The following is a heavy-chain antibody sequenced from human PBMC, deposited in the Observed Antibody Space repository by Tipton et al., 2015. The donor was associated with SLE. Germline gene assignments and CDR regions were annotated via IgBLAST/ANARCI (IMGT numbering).Heavy chain of an antibody. V-gene: IGHV4-34*01. CDR2: INHSGST. CDR3: ASGGILRYFDL. Sequence: TLSLTCAVYGGSFSGYCWTWIRQPPGKGLEWIGEINHSGSTNYNPSLKSRVTISVDTSRNQFSLKLSSVTAADTAVYYCASGGILRYFDLWGRGTLVTVSS. J-gene: IGHJ2*01. CDR1: GGSFSGYC. D-gene: IGHD3-10*01.